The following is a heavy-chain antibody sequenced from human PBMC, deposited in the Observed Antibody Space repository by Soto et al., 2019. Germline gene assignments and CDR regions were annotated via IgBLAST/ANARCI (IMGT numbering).Heavy chain of an antibody. CDR2: INPNSGGT. D-gene: IGHD6-6*01. J-gene: IGHJ6*02. CDR1: GYTFTGYY. CDR3: ARDLGSSGYYGMDV. Sequence: QVQLVQSGAEVKKPGASVKVSCKASGYTFTGYYMHWVRQAPGQGLEWMGWINPNSGGTNYAQKFQGWVTMTRDTSISTAYMELSRLRADDTAVYYCARDLGSSGYYGMDVWGQGTTVTVSS. V-gene: IGHV1-2*04.